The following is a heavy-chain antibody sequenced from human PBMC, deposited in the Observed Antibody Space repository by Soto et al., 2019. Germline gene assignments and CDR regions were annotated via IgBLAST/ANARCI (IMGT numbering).Heavy chain of an antibody. CDR3: ARGDSTDCSNGVCSFFYNHDMDV. CDR2: INPKSGGA. J-gene: IGHJ6*02. D-gene: IGHD2-8*01. V-gene: IGHV1-2*04. Sequence: ASVKVSCKASGYSFTDYHIHWVRQAPGQGLEWLGRINPKSGGASTAQKFQGWVTMTTDTSISTASMELTRLTSDDTAIYYCARGDSTDCSNGVCSFFYNHDMDVWGQGTTVTVSS. CDR1: GYSFTDYH.